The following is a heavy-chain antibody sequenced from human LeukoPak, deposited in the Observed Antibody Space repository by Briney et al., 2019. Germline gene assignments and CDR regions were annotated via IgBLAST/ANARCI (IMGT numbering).Heavy chain of an antibody. CDR3: ARVSSRAFDV. J-gene: IGHJ3*01. Sequence: SQTLSLTCGISGDSVSSYDATWNWVRQSPSRGLEWLGRTYYRSKWGNDYAVSVKSRITINPDTSKNQFPLHLNSVTPEDTAVYYCARVSSRAFDVWGQGTMVTVSP. V-gene: IGHV6-1*01. D-gene: IGHD6-6*01. CDR2: TYYRSKWGN. CDR1: GDSVSSYDAT.